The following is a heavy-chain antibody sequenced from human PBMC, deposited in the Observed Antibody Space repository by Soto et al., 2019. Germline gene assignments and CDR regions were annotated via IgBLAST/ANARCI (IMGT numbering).Heavy chain of an antibody. Sequence: SETLSLTCAVSSGSISSSNWWSWVRQPPGKGLEWIGEIYHSGSTNYNPSLKSRVTISVDKSKNQFSLKLSSVTAADTAVYYCARGTYCSSTSCQFGNWFDPWGQGTLVTVSS. CDR2: IYHSGST. CDR1: SGSISSSNW. J-gene: IGHJ5*02. CDR3: ARGTYCSSTSCQFGNWFDP. D-gene: IGHD2-2*01. V-gene: IGHV4-4*02.